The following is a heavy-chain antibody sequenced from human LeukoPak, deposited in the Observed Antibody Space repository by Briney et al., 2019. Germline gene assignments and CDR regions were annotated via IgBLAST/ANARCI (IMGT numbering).Heavy chain of an antibody. V-gene: IGHV6-1*01. J-gene: IGHJ6*02. CDR3: ARDRGRGYDYYYYYGMDV. D-gene: IGHD5-12*01. CDR1: GDSFSSNSAA. Sequence: SQTLSLTCAISGDSFSSNSAAWNWIRQSPSRGLEWLGRTYYRSKWYNDYAVSVKSRITINPDTSKNQLSLQLNSVTPEDTAVYCCARDRGRGYDYYYYYGMDVWGQGTTVTVSS. CDR2: TYYRSKWYN.